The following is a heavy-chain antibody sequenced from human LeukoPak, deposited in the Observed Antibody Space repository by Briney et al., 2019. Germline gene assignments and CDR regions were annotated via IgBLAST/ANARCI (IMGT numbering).Heavy chain of an antibody. CDR3: ARYNTVNRGFTAVDF. Sequence: SGTLSLTCSVSGGSINHYYGTWIRQPPGRGLEWIGFIYYTGTTNYNPSLKSRVTISVDTSKNQFSLKLSSVTAADTAVFYCARYNTVNRGFTAVDFWGQGTPVTVSS. CDR2: IYYTGTT. J-gene: IGHJ4*02. CDR1: GGSINHYY. D-gene: IGHD3-10*01. V-gene: IGHV4-59*01.